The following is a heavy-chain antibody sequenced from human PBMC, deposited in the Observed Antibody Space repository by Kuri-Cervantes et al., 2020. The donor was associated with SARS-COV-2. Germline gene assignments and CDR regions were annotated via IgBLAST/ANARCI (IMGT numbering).Heavy chain of an antibody. V-gene: IGHV1-2*02. CDR1: GYTFTDYY. Sequence: ASVKVSCKASGYTFTDYYMNWVRQAPGQGPEWMGWINPDGGTNSAQKFQGRVTMTKDTSTSTVHMELSRLRFDDTAVFYCAGNRRTGGYSFGFDLWGQGTLVTVSS. J-gene: IGHJ4*02. CDR3: AGNRRTGGYSFGFDL. D-gene: IGHD5-18*01. CDR2: INPDGGT.